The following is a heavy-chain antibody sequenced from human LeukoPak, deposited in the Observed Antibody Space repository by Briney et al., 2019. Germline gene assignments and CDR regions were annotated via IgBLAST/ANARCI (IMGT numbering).Heavy chain of an antibody. D-gene: IGHD2-21*01. Sequence: GGSLRLSCTASGFTFSSYSMNWVRQAPGEGLEWISYISSSVITKYYAESVKGRFTVSRDNAENSLYLQMNSLRAEDTAVYYCAKTRCGGDCYSDAFDIWGQGTMVTVSP. CDR3: AKTRCGGDCYSDAFDI. CDR1: GFTFSSYS. J-gene: IGHJ3*02. V-gene: IGHV3-48*01. CDR2: ISSSVITK.